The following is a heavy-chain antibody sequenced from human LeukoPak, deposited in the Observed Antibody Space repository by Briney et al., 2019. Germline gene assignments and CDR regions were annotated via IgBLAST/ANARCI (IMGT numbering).Heavy chain of an antibody. Sequence: ASVKVSCKASGYTFTGYYIHWVRQAPGQGPEWMGRINPKNGVTIYAQKFQSIVSMTRDTSITTAYMELSTLRPDDTAVYYWARTEGTVTSNLHFDYWGQGTLVTVSS. V-gene: IGHV1-2*06. CDR3: ARTEGTVTSNLHFDY. D-gene: IGHD4-17*01. CDR2: INPKNGVT. J-gene: IGHJ4*02. CDR1: GYTFTGYY.